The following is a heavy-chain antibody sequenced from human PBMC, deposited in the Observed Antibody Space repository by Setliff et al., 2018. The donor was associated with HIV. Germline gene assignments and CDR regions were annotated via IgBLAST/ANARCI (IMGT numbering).Heavy chain of an antibody. CDR1: GYTFTGYY. CDR3: ARNPDTSGYLYYYYCMDV. CDR2: INPNGGGT. Sequence: ASVKVSCKASGYTFTGYYMHWLRQAPGQGLEWMGWINPNGGGTNYAQKFQGRVTMTRDTSISTAYMELSRLRSDDTAVYYCARNPDTSGYLYYYYCMDVWGKGTTVTVSS. D-gene: IGHD3-22*01. J-gene: IGHJ6*03. V-gene: IGHV1-2*02.